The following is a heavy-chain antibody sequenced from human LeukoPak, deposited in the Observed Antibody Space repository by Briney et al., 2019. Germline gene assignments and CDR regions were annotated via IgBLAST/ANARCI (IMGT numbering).Heavy chain of an antibody. Sequence: SETLSLTCAVYGGSFSDYYWSWIRQPAGKGLEWIGRIYTSGSTNYNPSLKTRVTMSVDTSKNQFSLKLSSVTAADTAMYYCARGPLTVTRGFDPWGQGTLVTVSS. CDR1: GGSFSDYY. V-gene: IGHV4-59*10. D-gene: IGHD4-17*01. CDR3: ARGPLTVTRGFDP. J-gene: IGHJ5*02. CDR2: IYTSGST.